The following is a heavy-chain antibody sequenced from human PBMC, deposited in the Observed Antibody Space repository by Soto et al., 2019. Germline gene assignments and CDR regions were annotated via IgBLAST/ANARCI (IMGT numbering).Heavy chain of an antibody. V-gene: IGHV1-3*01. CDR2: INAGNGDT. CDR1: GYTFISYA. CDR3: AAGGGGSRY. Sequence: QVQLVQSGAEVKKPGASVKVSCKASGYTFISYAMHWVRQAPGHSLEWMGWINAGNGDTRYSQTFQGRVSFTRDTSASTAYMELSSLTSEDTAIYYRAAGGGGSRYWGQGTLVTVSS. J-gene: IGHJ4*02. D-gene: IGHD2-15*01.